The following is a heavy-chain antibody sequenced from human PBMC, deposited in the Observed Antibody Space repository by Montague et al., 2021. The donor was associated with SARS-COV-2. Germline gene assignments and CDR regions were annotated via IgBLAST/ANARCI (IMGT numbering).Heavy chain of an antibody. CDR3: ARLTTVASKGGYFFDY. CDR2: IYYTGIT. J-gene: IGHJ4*02. Sequence: SETLSLTRSISGGSTTSYHWSWIRQPPGKGLEYIGHIYYTGITTYSPSLGSRVTISLDASKNQFSLMLSSVTAADTAVYYCARLTTVASKGGYFFDYWGQGALATVSS. CDR1: GGSTTSYH. V-gene: IGHV4-59*01. D-gene: IGHD4-23*01.